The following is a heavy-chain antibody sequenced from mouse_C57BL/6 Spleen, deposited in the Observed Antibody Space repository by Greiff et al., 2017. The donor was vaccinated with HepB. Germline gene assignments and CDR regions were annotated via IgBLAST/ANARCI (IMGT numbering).Heavy chain of an antibody. D-gene: IGHD2-4*01. CDR1: GFSLTSYA. V-gene: IGHV2-9-1*01. CDR3: ARNTGYDYDYYYAMDY. CDR2: IWTGGGT. J-gene: IGHJ4*01. Sequence: QVQLQQSGPGLVAPSQSLSITCTVSGFSLTSYAISWVRQPPGKGLEWLGVIWTGGGTNYNSALKSRLSISKDNSKSQVFLKMNSLQTDDTARYYCARNTGYDYDYYYAMDYWGQGTSVTVSS.